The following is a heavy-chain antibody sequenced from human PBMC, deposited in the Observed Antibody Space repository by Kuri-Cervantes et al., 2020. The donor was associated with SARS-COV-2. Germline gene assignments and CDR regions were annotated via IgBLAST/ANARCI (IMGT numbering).Heavy chain of an antibody. CDR1: GSSISSGYY. V-gene: IGHV4-38-2*02. J-gene: IGHJ6*03. D-gene: IGHD4-17*01. Sequence: GSLRLSCTVSGSSISSGYYWGWIRQPPGKGLEWIGSIYHSGSTYYNPSLKSRVTISVDTSSKQFSLNLSSVTAADTAVYYCARAYGFLRYIYDMDVWGRGTTVTVSS. CDR3: ARAYGFLRYIYDMDV. CDR2: IYHSGST.